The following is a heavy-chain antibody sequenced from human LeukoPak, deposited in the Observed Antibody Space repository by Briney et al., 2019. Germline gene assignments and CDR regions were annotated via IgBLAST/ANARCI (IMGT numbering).Heavy chain of an antibody. CDR1: GFTFSDYY. CDR2: ITTSGSTT. J-gene: IGHJ4*02. Sequence: GGSLRLSCVASGFTFSDYYMNWIRQAPGKGLEWVSYITTSGSTTYYIDSVKGRFTISRDNAKNSLYLQMNSLRAEDTALYYCARGPNYCSSTSCSTPISYWGQGTLVTVSS. D-gene: IGHD2-2*01. CDR3: ARGPNYCSSTSCSTPISY. V-gene: IGHV3-11*01.